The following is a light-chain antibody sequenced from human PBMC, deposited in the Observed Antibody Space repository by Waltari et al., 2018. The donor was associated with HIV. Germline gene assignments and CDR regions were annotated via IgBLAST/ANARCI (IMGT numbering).Light chain of an antibody. Sequence: QSVLTQPPSVSAAPGQNVTISCPGSGPNIGKNSVSWFLQHLPGTAPRLVIYDNNKRPSGIPDRFSGSKSGTSATLGVTGLQTGDEADYFCGTWDTSVSSVLFGGGTKLTVL. J-gene: IGLJ2*01. CDR3: GTWDTSVSSVL. V-gene: IGLV1-51*01. CDR2: DNN. CDR1: GPNIGKNS.